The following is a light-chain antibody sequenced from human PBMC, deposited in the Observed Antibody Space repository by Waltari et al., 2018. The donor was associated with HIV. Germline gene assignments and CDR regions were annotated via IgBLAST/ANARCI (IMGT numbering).Light chain of an antibody. Sequence: CRASQTISDDYVAWYQQKPGQPPRLLIYGASNRATGIPDRFSGRGSGTDFTLTISRLETEDFALFYCQQYGGSPTFGQGTKV. CDR2: GAS. CDR3: QQYGGSPT. V-gene: IGKV3-20*01. J-gene: IGKJ1*01. CDR1: QTISDDY.